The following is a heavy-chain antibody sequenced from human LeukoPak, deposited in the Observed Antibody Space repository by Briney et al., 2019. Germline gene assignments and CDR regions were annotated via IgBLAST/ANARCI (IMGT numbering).Heavy chain of an antibody. CDR1: GDSIINYY. CDR3: ASLYYDSSGDWPSYFDY. V-gene: IGHV4-59*01. J-gene: IGHJ4*02. D-gene: IGHD3-22*01. Sequence: SETLSLTCTVSGDSIINYYWSWIRQPPGKGLEWIGYIYYSGGTNYNPSLKSRVTISVDTSKNQFSLKLSSVTAADTAVYYCASLYYDSSGDWPSYFDYWGQGILVTVSS. CDR2: IYYSGGT.